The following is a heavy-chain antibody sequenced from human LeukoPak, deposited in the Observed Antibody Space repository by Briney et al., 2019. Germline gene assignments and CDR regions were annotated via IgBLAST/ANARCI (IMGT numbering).Heavy chain of an antibody. Sequence: PGGSLRLSCAASGFTFSSYAMSWVRQAPGKGLEWVSAISGSGGSTYYADSVKGRFTISRDNSKNTLYLQMNSLGAEDTAVYYCATTIGGVPAAINYWGQGTLVTVSS. D-gene: IGHD2-2*01. CDR3: ATTIGGVPAAINY. V-gene: IGHV3-23*01. J-gene: IGHJ4*02. CDR1: GFTFSSYA. CDR2: ISGSGGST.